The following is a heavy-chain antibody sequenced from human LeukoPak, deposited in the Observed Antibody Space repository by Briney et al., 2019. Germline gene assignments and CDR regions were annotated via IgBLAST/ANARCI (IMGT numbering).Heavy chain of an antibody. CDR3: AKNYGHSNYAPVD. Sequence: GGSLRLSCAASGFTFSIFAMTWVRQAPGNGLEWVSATSGSGDYTYYADSVKGRFTISRDNSKSTLYLQMNSLRAEDTAVYYCAKNYGHSNYAPVDWGQGILVTVSS. CDR2: TSGSGDYT. CDR1: GFTFSIFA. V-gene: IGHV3-23*01. D-gene: IGHD4-11*01. J-gene: IGHJ4*02.